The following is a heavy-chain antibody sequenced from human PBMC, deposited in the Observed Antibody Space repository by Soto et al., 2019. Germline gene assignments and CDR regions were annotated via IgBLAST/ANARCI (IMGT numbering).Heavy chain of an antibody. Sequence: QVVLQESGPGLVKPSETLSLTCSVSGRSITSYYWSWVRQPPGKGLEWIGYIYDNGITSQNPSLKSRVTMSADTSQNQFSLKLTSATGADTAVYYCARTYDSNGYANEFDCWGQGMLVTVTS. J-gene: IGHJ4*02. CDR3: ARTYDSNGYANEFDC. V-gene: IGHV4-59*12. CDR2: IYDNGIT. D-gene: IGHD3-22*01. CDR1: GRSITSYY.